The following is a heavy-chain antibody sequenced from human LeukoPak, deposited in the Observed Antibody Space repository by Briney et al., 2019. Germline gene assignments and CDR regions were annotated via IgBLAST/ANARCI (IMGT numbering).Heavy chain of an antibody. V-gene: IGHV3-30*04. Sequence: GESPKISCAASGFTFSSYAIHWVRQAPGKGLEWVAFISYDGSSKSYADSVKGRFTISRDNSKNTLYLQMNSLRAEDTAVYYCARDWSTTVVTFDYWGQGTLVTVSS. CDR1: GFTFSSYA. J-gene: IGHJ4*02. D-gene: IGHD4-23*01. CDR3: ARDWSTTVVTFDY. CDR2: ISYDGSSK.